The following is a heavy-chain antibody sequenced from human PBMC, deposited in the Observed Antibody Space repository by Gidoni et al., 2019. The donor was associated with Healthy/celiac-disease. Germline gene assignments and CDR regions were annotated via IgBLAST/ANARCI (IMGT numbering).Heavy chain of an antibody. CDR3: VRDNWNYGLYGMDV. J-gene: IGHJ6*02. V-gene: IGHV3-33*01. D-gene: IGHD1-7*01. Sequence: QVQLVESGGGVVQPGRSLRLSCAASGFTFSSYGIHWVRQAPGKGLEWVALIWYDGSNKYYADSVKGRFTISRDNSKNTLYLQMNSLRADDTAVYYCVRDNWNYGLYGMDVWGQGTTVTVSS. CDR2: IWYDGSNK. CDR1: GFTFSSYG.